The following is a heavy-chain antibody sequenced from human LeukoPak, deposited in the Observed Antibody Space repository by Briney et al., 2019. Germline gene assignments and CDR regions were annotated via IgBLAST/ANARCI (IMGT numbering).Heavy chain of an antibody. CDR1: GGSISSDDYY. J-gene: IGHJ2*01. CDR3: ARRVPGYFDL. CDR2: IFYSGVT. Sequence: SETLSLSCSVSGGSISSDDYYWDWIRQPPGESPQWIGSIFYSGVTYYNPSLQSRVTISVDTSKNQFSLNLTSVTAADTAVYYCARRVPGYFDLWGRGTLVSVSS. V-gene: IGHV4-39*07.